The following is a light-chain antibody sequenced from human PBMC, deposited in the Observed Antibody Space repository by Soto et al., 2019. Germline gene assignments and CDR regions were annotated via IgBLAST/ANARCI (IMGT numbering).Light chain of an antibody. CDR1: SSNSGAGYD. J-gene: IGLJ3*02. CDR3: QSYDSSLSGWV. Sequence: QSVRTQPPSVSGAPGQRVTMSCTGSSSNSGAGYDVHWYQQLPGTAPKLLIYGNSNRPSGVPDRFSGSKSGTSASLAITGLRAEDEADYYCQSYDSSLSGWVFGGGTKLTVL. V-gene: IGLV1-40*01. CDR2: GNS.